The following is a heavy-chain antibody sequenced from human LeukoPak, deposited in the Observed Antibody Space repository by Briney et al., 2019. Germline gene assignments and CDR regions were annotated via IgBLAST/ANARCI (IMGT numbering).Heavy chain of an antibody. CDR2: LSDSGAST. CDR3: ARTPNRDGYSHNDF. J-gene: IGHJ4*02. CDR1: GFTFTNHA. V-gene: IGHV3-23*01. D-gene: IGHD5-24*01. Sequence: GGSLRLSCAASGFTFTNHAMAWVRLAPGKGLEWVSTLSDSGASTYYADSVKGRFTISRDNSRNTMYLQMDSLRADDTGVYFCARTPNRDGYSHNDFWGQGALVTVSS.